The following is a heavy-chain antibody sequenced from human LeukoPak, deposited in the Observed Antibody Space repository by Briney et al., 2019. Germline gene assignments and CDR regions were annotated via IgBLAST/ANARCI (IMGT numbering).Heavy chain of an antibody. CDR1: GYTLTELS. D-gene: IGHD2-2*01. CDR3: ATAHIDCSSTSCSRYYFDY. J-gene: IGHJ4*02. Sequence: ASVKVSCKVSGYTLTELSMHWVRQAPGKGLEWMGGFDPEDGETIYAQKFQGRVTMTEDTSTDTAYMELSSLRSEDTAVYYCATAHIDCSSTSCSRYYFDYWGQGTLATVSS. CDR2: FDPEDGET. V-gene: IGHV1-24*01.